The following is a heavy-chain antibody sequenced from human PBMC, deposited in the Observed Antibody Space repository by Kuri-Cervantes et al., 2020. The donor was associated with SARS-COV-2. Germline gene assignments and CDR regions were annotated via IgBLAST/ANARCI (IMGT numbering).Heavy chain of an antibody. V-gene: IGHV1-69*13. Sequence: SVKVSCKASGGTFSSYAISWVRQAPGQGLEWMGGIIPIFGTANYAQKFQGRVTITADESTSTAYMELSSRRSEGTAVYYCARAGVAGYSSGWNPYYYYGMDVWGQGTTVTVSS. CDR3: ARAGVAGYSSGWNPYYYYGMDV. CDR1: GGTFSSYA. CDR2: IIPIFGTA. J-gene: IGHJ6*02. D-gene: IGHD6-19*01.